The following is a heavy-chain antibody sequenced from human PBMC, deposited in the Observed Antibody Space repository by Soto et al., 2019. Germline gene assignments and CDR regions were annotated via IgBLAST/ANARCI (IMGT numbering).Heavy chain of an antibody. CDR1: GFTFSSYG. CDR2: IWYDGSNK. V-gene: IGHV3-33*01. Sequence: QVQLVESGGGVVQPGRSLRLSCAASGFTFSSYGMHWVRQAPGKGLEWVAVIWYDGSNKYYADSVKGRFTISRDNSKNTLYLQMNSLRAEDTAVYYCARGRQWLVVACGMDVWGQGTTVTVSS. J-gene: IGHJ6*02. D-gene: IGHD6-19*01. CDR3: ARGRQWLVVACGMDV.